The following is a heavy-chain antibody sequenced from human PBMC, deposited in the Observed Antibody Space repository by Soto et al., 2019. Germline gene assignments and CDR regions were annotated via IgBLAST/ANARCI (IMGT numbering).Heavy chain of an antibody. V-gene: IGHV1-18*04. Sequence: QVQLVQSGPEVKKPGASVKVSCKTSGYIFTTYSITWVRQAPGQGLEWMGWINTYNGETHYAQKFQGRVTVTTDPSTGTVYMDLRSLTSDDTAVYYCARDLAKGGGSAGFDYWGQGTLVTVSS. J-gene: IGHJ4*02. D-gene: IGHD1-26*01. CDR3: ARDLAKGGGSAGFDY. CDR2: INTYNGET. CDR1: GYIFTTYS.